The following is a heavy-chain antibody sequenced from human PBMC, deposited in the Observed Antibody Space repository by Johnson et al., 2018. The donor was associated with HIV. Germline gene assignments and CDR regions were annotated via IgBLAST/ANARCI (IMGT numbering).Heavy chain of an antibody. D-gene: IGHD3-22*01. Sequence: VQLVESGGGVVQPGKSLTLSCAASGFTFSNYAMSWVRQAPGKGLEWVSGIYWTGGRTSYADSVKGRFTISRDNAKNSLYLQMNNVRAEDTALYFCARASNYYDSFGYYRRGGGSDIWGQGTMVTVSS. CDR1: GFTFSNYA. CDR2: IYWTGGRT. J-gene: IGHJ3*02. V-gene: IGHV3-20*04. CDR3: ARASNYYDSFGYYRRGGGSDI.